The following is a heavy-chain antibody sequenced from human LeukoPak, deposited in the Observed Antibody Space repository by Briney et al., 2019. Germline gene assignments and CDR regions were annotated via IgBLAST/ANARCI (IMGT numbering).Heavy chain of an antibody. Sequence: PGGSLRLSCAASGFTFSNAWMSWVRQPPGKGLEWIGEINHSGSTNYNPSLKSRVTISVDTSKNQFSLKLSSVTAADTAVYYCARGPGIAAAAAWVLRAGYFDYWGQGTLVTVSS. CDR2: INHSGST. D-gene: IGHD6-13*01. J-gene: IGHJ4*02. CDR3: ARGPGIAAAAAWVLRAGYFDY. CDR1: GFTFSNAW. V-gene: IGHV4-34*01.